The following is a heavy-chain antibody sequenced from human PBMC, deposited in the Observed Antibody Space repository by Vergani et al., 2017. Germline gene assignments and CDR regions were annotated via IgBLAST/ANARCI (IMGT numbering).Heavy chain of an antibody. Sequence: QVQLVESGGGVVQRGGSLRLSCATSGFTFSNYDMQCIRHGPGKGLEFVAFIQFDGSNQYYADSVKGRFTLYRDFSKNTLYLQMNSLRTDDTATYYCAKHFRGWGIDYWGQGTQVIVSS. CDR3: AKHFRGWGIDY. V-gene: IGHV3-30*02. J-gene: IGHJ4*02. D-gene: IGHD3-16*01. CDR2: IQFDGSNQ. CDR1: GFTFSNYD.